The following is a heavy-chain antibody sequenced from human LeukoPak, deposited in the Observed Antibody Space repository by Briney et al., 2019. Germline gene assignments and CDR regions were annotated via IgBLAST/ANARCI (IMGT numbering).Heavy chain of an antibody. J-gene: IGHJ4*02. CDR1: GFTFSSYG. D-gene: IGHD2-2*02. V-gene: IGHV3-23*01. CDR3: AKTSRRLCSSSSCYTLDS. Sequence: GGSLRLSCAASGFTFSSYGMSWVRQAPGKGLEWVSALSGSGGSTYYADSVKGRFTISRDNSRNTLYMQMNSLRAEDTAVYYCAKTSRRLCSSSSCYTLDSWGQGALVTVSS. CDR2: LSGSGGST.